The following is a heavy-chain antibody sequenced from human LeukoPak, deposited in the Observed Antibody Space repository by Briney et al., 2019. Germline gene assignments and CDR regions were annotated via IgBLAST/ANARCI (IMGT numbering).Heavy chain of an antibody. D-gene: IGHD5-24*01. J-gene: IGHJ4*02. V-gene: IGHV3-21*01. CDR1: GFTFSSYS. CDR2: ISSSSSYI. CDR3: AREVFGLQPDY. Sequence: VGSLRLSCAASGFTFSSYSMNWVRQAPGKGLEWVSSISSSSSYIYYADSVKGRFTISRDNAKNSLYLQMNSLRAEDTAVYYCAREVFGLQPDYWGQGTLVTVSS.